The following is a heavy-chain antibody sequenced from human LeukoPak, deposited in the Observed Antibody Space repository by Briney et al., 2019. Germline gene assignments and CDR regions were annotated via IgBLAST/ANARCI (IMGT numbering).Heavy chain of an antibody. J-gene: IGHJ4*02. CDR2: IKQDGSEK. V-gene: IGHV3-7*01. CDR1: GFTFSSYE. D-gene: IGHD6-6*01. Sequence: GGSLRLSCAASGFTFSSYEMNWVRQAPGRGLEWVANIKQDGSEKYYVDSVKGRFTISRDNAKNSLYLQMNSLRAEDTAVYYCAREAAALDYWGQGTLVTVSS. CDR3: AREAAALDY.